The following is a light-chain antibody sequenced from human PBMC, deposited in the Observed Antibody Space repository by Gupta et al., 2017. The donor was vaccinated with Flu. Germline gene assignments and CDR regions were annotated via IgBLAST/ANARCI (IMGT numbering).Light chain of an antibody. V-gene: IGLV1-40*01. Sequence: VTISCTGSSSNNGAGYDVHWYQQLPGTAPKLLIYGNSNRPSGVPDRFSGSKSGTSASLAITGLQAEDEADYYCQSYDSSLSGWVFGGGTKLTVL. J-gene: IGLJ3*02. CDR2: GNS. CDR3: QSYDSSLSGWV. CDR1: SSNNGAGYD.